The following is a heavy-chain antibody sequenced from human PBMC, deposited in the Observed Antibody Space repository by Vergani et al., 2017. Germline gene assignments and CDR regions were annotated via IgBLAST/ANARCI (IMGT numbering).Heavy chain of an antibody. D-gene: IGHD3-22*01. CDR3: ARDVVDFYYDSSGYYPPFDY. CDR2: ISAYNGNT. J-gene: IGHJ4*02. V-gene: IGHV1-18*04. Sequence: QVQLVQSGAEVKKPGASVKVSCKASGYTFTSYGISWVRQAPGQGLEWMGWISAYNGNTNYAQKLQGRVTMTTDTSTSTAYMELRRLRSDDTAVYYFARDVVDFYYDSSGYYPPFDYWGQGTLVTVSS. CDR1: GYTFTSYG.